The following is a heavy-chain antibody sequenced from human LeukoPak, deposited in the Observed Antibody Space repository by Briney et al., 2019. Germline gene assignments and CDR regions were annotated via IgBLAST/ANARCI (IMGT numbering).Heavy chain of an antibody. CDR3: ARDDAGYSSGWYWVY. D-gene: IGHD6-19*01. CDR1: GFTFSGYE. V-gene: IGHV3-48*03. J-gene: IGHJ4*02. CDR2: ISSSGSII. Sequence: GGSLRLSCAASGFTFSGYEMNWVRQAPGKGLEWVSYISSSGSIIYYADSVKGRFPISRDNAKNSLYLQMNSLRAEDTAVYYCARDDAGYSSGWYWVYWGQGTLVTVSS.